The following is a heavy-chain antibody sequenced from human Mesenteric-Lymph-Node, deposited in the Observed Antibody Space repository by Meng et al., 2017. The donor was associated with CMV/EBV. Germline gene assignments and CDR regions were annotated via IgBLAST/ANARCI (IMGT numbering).Heavy chain of an antibody. CDR1: YPFTSYG. CDR2: ISAYNGNT. CDR3: ARDRRSYDSSGYLWDF. V-gene: IGHV1-18*04. J-gene: IGHJ4*02. D-gene: IGHD3-22*01. Sequence: YPFTSYGISWVRQAPGQGLEWMGWISAYNGNTNYAQNLQGRDTMTTDTPTSTAYMELRSLRSDDTAVYYCARDRRSYDSSGYLWDFWGQGTLVTVSS.